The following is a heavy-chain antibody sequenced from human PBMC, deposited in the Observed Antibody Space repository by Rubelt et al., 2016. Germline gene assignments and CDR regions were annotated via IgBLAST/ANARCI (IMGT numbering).Heavy chain of an antibody. J-gene: IGHJ2*01. Sequence: QVQLQQWGAGLLKPSETLSLTCAVYGGSFSGYYWSWIRQPPGKGLEWIGEINHSGKTNYNPSLTSRVTVSDDTSKNHLSLRVDVVPASDTARSDWARGASPWY. V-gene: IGHV4-34*01. CDR3: ARGASPWY. CDR2: INHSGKT. CDR1: GGSFSGYY.